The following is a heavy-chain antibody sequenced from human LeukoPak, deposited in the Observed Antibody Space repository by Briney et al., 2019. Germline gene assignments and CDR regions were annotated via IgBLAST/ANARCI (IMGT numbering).Heavy chain of an antibody. J-gene: IGHJ4*02. CDR3: ARHSGSPFDY. V-gene: IGHV4-59*08. CDR1: GDSISSYY. Sequence: SETLSLTCSVSGDSISSYYWSWIRQPPGKGLEWIGYISYSGSTNYNPSLKSRVTISVDTSKKQFSLKLSSVTAADTAVYYCARHSGSPFDYWGQGTLVTVSS. CDR2: ISYSGST.